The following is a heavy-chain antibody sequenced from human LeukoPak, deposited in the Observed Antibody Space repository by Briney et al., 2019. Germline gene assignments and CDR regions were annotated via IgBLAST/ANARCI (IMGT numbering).Heavy chain of an antibody. CDR3: ARGTTYYYDSSGYWGSDY. D-gene: IGHD3-22*01. V-gene: IGHV4-34*01. J-gene: IGHJ4*02. CDR1: GGSFSGYY. Sequence: SETLSLTCAVYGGSFSGYYWSWIRQPPGKGLEWIGEINHSGSTNYNPSLKSRATISVDTSKNQFSLKLSSVTAADTAVYYCARGTTYYYDSSGYWGSDYWGQGTLVTVSS. CDR2: INHSGST.